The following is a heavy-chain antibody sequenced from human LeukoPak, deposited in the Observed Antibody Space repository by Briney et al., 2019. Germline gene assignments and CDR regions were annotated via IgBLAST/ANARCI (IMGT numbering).Heavy chain of an antibody. CDR1: GVSISSYY. V-gene: IGHV4-59*01. J-gene: IGHJ3*02. CDR3: ARGLYYDSSGYAFDI. Sequence: SETLSLTCTVSGVSISSYYWSWIRQPPGKGLEWIGYIYYSGSTNYNPSLKSRVTISVDTSKNQFSLKLSSVTAADTAVYYCARGLYYDSSGYAFDIWGQGTMVTVSS. CDR2: IYYSGST. D-gene: IGHD3-22*01.